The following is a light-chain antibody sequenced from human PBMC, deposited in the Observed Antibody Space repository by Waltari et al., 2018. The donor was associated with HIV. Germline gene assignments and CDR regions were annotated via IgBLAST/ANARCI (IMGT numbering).Light chain of an antibody. V-gene: IGLV3-10*01. CDR1: ALPRKY. CDR2: EDS. CDR3: YSTDSSDNDRVL. J-gene: IGLJ2*01. Sequence: SYELTQPPSVSVSPGQTARITCSGDALPRKYAFWYQQKSGQAPVLVIYEDSKRPSGIPVRFSGSSSGTMATLTISGAQVDDEGDYYCYSTDSSDNDRVLFGGGTNLTVL.